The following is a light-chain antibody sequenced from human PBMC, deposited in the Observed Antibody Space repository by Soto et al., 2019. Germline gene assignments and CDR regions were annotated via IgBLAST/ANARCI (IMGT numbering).Light chain of an antibody. V-gene: IGLV8-61*01. Sequence: QTVVTQEPSFSVSPGGTVTLTCGLSSGSVSTSYYPSWIQQTPGQAPRTLISNTDSRSSGVPDRFSGSILGNKAALTITGAQADDEADYYCVLHMGSGASVVFGGGTKLTVL. CDR3: VLHMGSGASVV. J-gene: IGLJ2*01. CDR2: NTD. CDR1: SGSVSTSYY.